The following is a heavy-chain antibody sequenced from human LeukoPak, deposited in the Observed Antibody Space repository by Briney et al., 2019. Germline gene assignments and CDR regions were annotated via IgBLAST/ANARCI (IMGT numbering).Heavy chain of an antibody. CDR1: GYSFTSYW. Sequence: PGESLKISCKGSGYSFTSYWIGWVRQMPGKGLEWMGIIYPGDSDTRYSPSFQGQVTISADKSISTAYLQWSSLKASDTAMYYCARLGYDFWSGYSASSPLDYWGQGTLVTVSS. J-gene: IGHJ4*02. CDR3: ARLGYDFWSGYSASSPLDY. V-gene: IGHV5-51*01. CDR2: IYPGDSDT. D-gene: IGHD3-3*01.